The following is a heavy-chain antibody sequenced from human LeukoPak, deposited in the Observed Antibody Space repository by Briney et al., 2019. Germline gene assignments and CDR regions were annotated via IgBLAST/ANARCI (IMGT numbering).Heavy chain of an antibody. CDR1: GFTFSSYW. CDR2: ISGSGGST. CDR3: AKDHQTSLLAYCGGDCPPGGAFDI. J-gene: IGHJ3*02. V-gene: IGHV3-23*01. D-gene: IGHD2-21*02. Sequence: GGSLRLSCAASGFTFSSYWMSWVRQAPGKGLEWVSAISGSGGSTYYADSVKGRFTISRDNSKNTLYLQMNSLRAEDTAVYYCAKDHQTSLLAYCGGDCPPGGAFDIRGQGTMVTVSS.